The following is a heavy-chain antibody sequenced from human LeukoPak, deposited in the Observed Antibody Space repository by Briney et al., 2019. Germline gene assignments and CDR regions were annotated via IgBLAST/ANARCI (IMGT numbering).Heavy chain of an antibody. D-gene: IGHD6-13*01. Sequence: ASVKVSCKVSGYTLTELSMHWVRQVPGKGLEWMGGFDPEDGETIYAQKFQGRVTMTEDTSTDTAYMELSSLRSEDTAVYYCATGQQLVRRAYYYYGMDVWGQGTTVTVSS. J-gene: IGHJ6*02. V-gene: IGHV1-24*01. CDR1: GYTLTELS. CDR3: ATGQQLVRRAYYYYGMDV. CDR2: FDPEDGET.